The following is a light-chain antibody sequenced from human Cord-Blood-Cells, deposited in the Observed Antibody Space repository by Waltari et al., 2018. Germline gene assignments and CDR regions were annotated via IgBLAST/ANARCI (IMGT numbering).Light chain of an antibody. CDR1: SSDVGGYNY. CDR2: DVS. J-gene: IGLJ2*01. CDR3: SSYTSSSTLV. Sequence: QSALTQPASVSGSPGQSITISCTGTSSDVGGYNYVSWYQQHPGKAPKLMIYDVSSRPSWVSNRFSGSKTGNTASLTISRLQAEDEADYYCSSYTSSSTLVFGGGTKLTVL. V-gene: IGLV2-14*01.